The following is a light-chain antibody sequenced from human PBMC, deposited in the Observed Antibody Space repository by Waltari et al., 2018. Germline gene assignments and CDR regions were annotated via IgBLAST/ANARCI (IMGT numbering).Light chain of an antibody. Sequence: QSPRTHPAPVSGSPGQSIPIPCPGNNTDVGPFTLFSWYQQHPGKAPKLLLYEVNQRPSGVSSRFSGSKSGITASLTISGLQAEDEADFYCCSYAGSTTWLFGGGTRLTVL. CDR1: NTDVGPFTL. CDR3: CSYAGSTTWL. J-gene: IGLJ2*01. V-gene: IGLV2-23*02. CDR2: EVN.